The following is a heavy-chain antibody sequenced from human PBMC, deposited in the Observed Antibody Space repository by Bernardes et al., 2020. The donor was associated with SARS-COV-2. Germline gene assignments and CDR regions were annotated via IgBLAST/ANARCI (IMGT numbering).Heavy chain of an antibody. D-gene: IGHD1-7*01. CDR2: ITSSSSYK. Sequence: GESLRLSRAASEFTFSSYAMSWVRQAPGKGLEWVSSITSSSSYKYYADSVKGRFTISRDNAKNSLYLQMNSLRAEDTAVYFCARESDWNYVFDYWGQGTLVTVSS. CDR1: EFTFSSYA. J-gene: IGHJ4*02. V-gene: IGHV3-21*01. CDR3: ARESDWNYVFDY.